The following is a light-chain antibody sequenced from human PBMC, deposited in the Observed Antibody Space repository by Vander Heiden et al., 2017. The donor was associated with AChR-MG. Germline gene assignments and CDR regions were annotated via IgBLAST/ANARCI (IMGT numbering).Light chain of an antibody. CDR2: EVS. CDR3: RQGIHLPVT. V-gene: IGKV2-29*03. Sequence: DIVMTQTPLSLPVAPGQAASISCKSSESLLFSDGKTYLYWHLQRPGQSPHLLISEVSNRVSGVPDRFSGRGSGTDFTLKISRVEAEDVGVYYCRQGIHLPVTFGQGTKVEIK. CDR1: ESLLFSDGKTY. J-gene: IGKJ1*01.